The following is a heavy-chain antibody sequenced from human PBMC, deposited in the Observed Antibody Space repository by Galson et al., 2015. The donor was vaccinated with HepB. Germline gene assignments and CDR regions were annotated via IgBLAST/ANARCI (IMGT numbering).Heavy chain of an antibody. CDR3: ARGLEGEHHGY. Sequence: SLRLSCAASGFTFSSYSMNWVRQAPGKGLEWVSYISSSSSTIYYADSVKGRFTISRDNAKNSLYLQMNSLRAEDTAVYYCARGLEGEHHGYWGQGTLVTVSS. V-gene: IGHV3-48*04. D-gene: IGHD1/OR15-1a*01. J-gene: IGHJ4*02. CDR2: ISSSSSTI. CDR1: GFTFSSYS.